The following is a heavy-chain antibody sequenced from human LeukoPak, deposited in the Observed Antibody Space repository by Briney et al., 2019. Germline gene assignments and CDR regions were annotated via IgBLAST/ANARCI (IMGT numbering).Heavy chain of an antibody. CDR3: ARERYNWNPGAFDI. V-gene: IGHV4-31*03. D-gene: IGHD1-20*01. CDR2: IYYSGST. Sequence: SQTLSLTCTVSGSSISTGGYYWSWIRQHPGKGLEWIGYIYYSGSTYYNPSLESRVTISVDTSKNQFSLKLSSVTAADTAVYYCARERYNWNPGAFDIWGQGTMVTVSS. CDR1: GSSISTGGYY. J-gene: IGHJ3*02.